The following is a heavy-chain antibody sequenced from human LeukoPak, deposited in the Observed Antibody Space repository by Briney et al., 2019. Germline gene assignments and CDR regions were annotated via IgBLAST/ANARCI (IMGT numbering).Heavy chain of an antibody. Sequence: PGGSLRLSCAASGFTFSSYGMHWVRQAPGKGLEWVAFIRYDGSNKYYADSVKGRFTISRDNSKNTLYLQMNSLRAEDTAVYYCASEESSSWYYFDYWGQGTLVTVSS. J-gene: IGHJ4*02. CDR3: ASEESSSWYYFDY. V-gene: IGHV3-30*02. CDR1: GFTFSSYG. D-gene: IGHD6-13*01. CDR2: IRYDGSNK.